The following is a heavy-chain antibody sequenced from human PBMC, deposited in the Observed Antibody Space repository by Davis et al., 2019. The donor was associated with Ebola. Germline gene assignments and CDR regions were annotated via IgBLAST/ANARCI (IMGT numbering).Heavy chain of an antibody. Sequence: GESLKISCAASGFTFSSYWMSWVRQAPGKGLEWVANIKQDGSEKYYVDSVKGRFTISRDNAKNSLYLQMNSLRSDDTAVYYCARGGIVVVVAAAGSLPLNWFDPWGQGTLVTVSS. CDR3: ARGGIVVVVAAAGSLPLNWFDP. CDR1: GFTFSSYW. D-gene: IGHD2-15*01. CDR2: IKQDGSEK. J-gene: IGHJ5*02. V-gene: IGHV3-7*03.